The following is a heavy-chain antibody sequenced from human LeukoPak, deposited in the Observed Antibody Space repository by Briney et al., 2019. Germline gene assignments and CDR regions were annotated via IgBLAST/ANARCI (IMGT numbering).Heavy chain of an antibody. CDR3: AKVRGTYSSGFFFDS. J-gene: IGHJ4*02. V-gene: IGHV3-9*01. CDR2: ISWNSGYI. D-gene: IGHD6-19*01. CDR1: GFTFDDYA. Sequence: GGPLRLSCAASGFTFDDYAMHWVRQPPGKGLEWLSIISWNSGYIGYADSVKGRFTVSRDHAENSVYLQMNTLRPEDTAFYFCAKVRGTYSSGFFFDSWGQGTLVTVSS.